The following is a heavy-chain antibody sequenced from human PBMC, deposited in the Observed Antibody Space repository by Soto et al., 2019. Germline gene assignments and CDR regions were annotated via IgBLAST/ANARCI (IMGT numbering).Heavy chain of an antibody. CDR2: IIPIFGTA. J-gene: IGHJ6*02. D-gene: IGHD2-8*01. CDR3: ASPYCTNGVCYVYYGMDV. CDR1: GGTFSSYA. Sequence: QVQLVQSGAEVKKPGSSVKVSCKASGGTFSSYAISWVRQAPGQGLEWMGGIIPIFGTANYAQKFQGRVTITADESTSPAYMELSSLRSEDTAVYYCASPYCTNGVCYVYYGMDVWGQGTTVTVSS. V-gene: IGHV1-69*01.